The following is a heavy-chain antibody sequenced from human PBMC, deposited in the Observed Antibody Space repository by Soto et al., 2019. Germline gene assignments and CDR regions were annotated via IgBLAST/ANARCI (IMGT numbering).Heavy chain of an antibody. Sequence: GGSLRLSCAASGFTFSSYAMSWVRQAPGKGLEWVSAISGSGGSTYYADSVKGRFTISRDNSKNTLYLQMNSLRAEDTAVYYCAKDRHSSSWYSIFDYWGLGTLVTVSS. J-gene: IGHJ4*02. CDR3: AKDRHSSSWYSIFDY. V-gene: IGHV3-23*01. CDR2: ISGSGGST. D-gene: IGHD6-13*01. CDR1: GFTFSSYA.